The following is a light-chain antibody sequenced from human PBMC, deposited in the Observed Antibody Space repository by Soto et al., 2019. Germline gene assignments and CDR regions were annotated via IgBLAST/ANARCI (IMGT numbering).Light chain of an antibody. V-gene: IGKV1-5*01. CDR3: HQHTTYNSPWT. Sequence: DIQMTQSPSSLSASVGNRVTLTCRASQSISTWMAWYQQKPGKAPKLLVYDASTLQGGVASRFSVSGSGTESALIITIRRPQPSATSSYHQHTTYNSPWTFGQGTKVDIK. CDR1: QSISTW. CDR2: DAS. J-gene: IGKJ1*01.